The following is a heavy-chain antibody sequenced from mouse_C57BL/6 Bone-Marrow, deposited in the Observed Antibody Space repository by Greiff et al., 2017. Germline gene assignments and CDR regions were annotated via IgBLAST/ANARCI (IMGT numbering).Heavy chain of an antibody. V-gene: IGHV1-72*01. D-gene: IGHD2-3*01. CDR1: GYTFTSYW. Sequence: VQLQQPGAELVKPGASVKLSCKASGYTFTSYWMHWVKQRPGRGLEWIGRIDPNSGGTKYNEKFKSKDTLTVDKPSSTAYMQLSSLTSEDSAVYYCAGPIYDGYYEAWFAYWGQGTLVTVSA. CDR2: IDPNSGGT. CDR3: AGPIYDGYYEAWFAY. J-gene: IGHJ3*01.